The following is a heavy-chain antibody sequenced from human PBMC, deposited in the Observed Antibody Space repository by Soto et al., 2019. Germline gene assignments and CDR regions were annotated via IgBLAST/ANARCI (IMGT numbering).Heavy chain of an antibody. V-gene: IGHV3-30*18. Sequence: LKLSCAASGFTLNNYAIHWVRQAPGKGLAWVAVLSSDGRNKYYADSVKGRFTISRDTSKNTLYRQMNSLRDDDTATHDCAKESLWVNKDCRGDNCYSGRGLDYWGPGALVTASA. CDR2: LSSDGRNK. D-gene: IGHD2-15*01. J-gene: IGHJ4*02. CDR1: GFTLNNYA. CDR3: AKESLWVNKDCRGDNCYSGRGLDY.